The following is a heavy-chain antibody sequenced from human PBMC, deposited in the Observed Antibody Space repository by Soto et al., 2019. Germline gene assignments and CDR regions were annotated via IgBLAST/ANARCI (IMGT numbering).Heavy chain of an antibody. D-gene: IGHD3-16*01. Sequence: EVQLVESGGGLIKPGGSLRLSCAASGFTVSSNYMSWVRQAPGKGLEWVSVIYSGGSTYYADSVKGRITISRDNSNNTRYLQVNSQRAEGPAVCYCARGSGVGGVPLGVWGQGTLVTVSS. CDR2: IYSGGST. V-gene: IGHV3-53*01. CDR1: GFTVSSNY. CDR3: ARGSGVGGVPLGV. J-gene: IGHJ4*02.